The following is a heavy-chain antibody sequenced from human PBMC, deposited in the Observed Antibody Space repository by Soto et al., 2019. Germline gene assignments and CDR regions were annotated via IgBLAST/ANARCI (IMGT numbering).Heavy chain of an antibody. V-gene: IGHV3-74*01. CDR3: ARDFSYYDSSGYYYVPSGMDV. Sequence: PGGSLRLSCAASGFTFSSYWMHWVRQAPGKGLVWVSRINSDGSSTSYADSVKGQFTISRDNAKNTLYLQMNSLRAEDTAVYYCARDFSYYDSSGYYYVPSGMDVWGQGTTVTVSS. D-gene: IGHD3-22*01. CDR1: GFTFSSYW. J-gene: IGHJ6*02. CDR2: INSDGSST.